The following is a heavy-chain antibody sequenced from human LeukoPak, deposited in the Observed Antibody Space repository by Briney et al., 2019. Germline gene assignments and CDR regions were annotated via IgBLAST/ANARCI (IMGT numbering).Heavy chain of an antibody. CDR3: ARLRYSSGWYPAGFDY. CDR2: ISAYNGNT. Sequence: GASVKVSCKASGYTFTSYGISWVRQAPGQGLEWMGWISAYNGNTNYAQKLQGRVTMTTDTSTSTAYMELRSLRSDDTAVYYCARLRYSSGWYPAGFDYWGQGTLVTVSS. J-gene: IGHJ4*02. CDR1: GYTFTSYG. D-gene: IGHD6-19*01. V-gene: IGHV1-18*01.